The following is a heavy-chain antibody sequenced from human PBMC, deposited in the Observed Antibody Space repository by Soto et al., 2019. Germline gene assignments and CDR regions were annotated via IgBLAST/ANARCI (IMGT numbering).Heavy chain of an antibody. D-gene: IGHD6-6*01. V-gene: IGHV1-8*01. Sequence: GASVKVSCKASGYTFTSYDINWVRQATGQGLEWMGWMNPNSGNTGYAQKFQGRVTMTRNTSISTAYMELSSLRSEDTAVYYCARASRLAYYYYYMDVWGKGTTVTVSS. CDR1: GYTFTSYD. J-gene: IGHJ6*03. CDR3: ARASRLAYYYYYMDV. CDR2: MNPNSGNT.